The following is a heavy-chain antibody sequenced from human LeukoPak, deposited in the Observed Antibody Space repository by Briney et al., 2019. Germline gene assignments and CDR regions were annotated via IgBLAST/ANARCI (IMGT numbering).Heavy chain of an antibody. J-gene: IGHJ5*02. Sequence: GGSLRLCCAASGFTVSSNYMSWVRQAPGKGLEWVSVIYSGGSTYYADSVKGRSTISRDNSKNTLYLQMNSLRAEDTAVYYCARDPSPDIVVVPAAPDLWGQGTLVTVSS. CDR2: IYSGGST. D-gene: IGHD2-2*01. CDR1: GFTVSSNY. CDR3: ARDPSPDIVVVPAAPDL. V-gene: IGHV3-53*05.